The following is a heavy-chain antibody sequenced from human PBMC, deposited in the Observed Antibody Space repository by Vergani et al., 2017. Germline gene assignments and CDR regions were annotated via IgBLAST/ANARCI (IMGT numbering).Heavy chain of an antibody. CDR1: GFTFDDYA. D-gene: IGHD3-3*01. V-gene: IGHV3-9*01. J-gene: IGHJ6*03. CDR3: ARGPPLGVDYYYYMDV. Sequence: VQLVESGGGVVQPGRSLRLSCAASGFTFDDYAMHWVRQAPGKGLEWVSGISWNSGSIGYADSVKGRFTISRDNAKNSLYLQMNSLRAEDTAVYYCARGPPLGVDYYYYMDVWGKGTTVTVSS. CDR2: ISWNSGSI.